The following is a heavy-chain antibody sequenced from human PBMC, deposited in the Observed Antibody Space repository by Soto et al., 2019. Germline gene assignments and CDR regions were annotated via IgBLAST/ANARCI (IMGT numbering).Heavy chain of an antibody. CDR3: ARDTVDYYFDY. J-gene: IGHJ4*02. D-gene: IGHD2-15*01. CDR1: GGTFSSYT. Sequence: ASVKVSCKASGGTFSSYTIIWVRQAPGQGLEWMGRIIPILGIANYAQKFQGRVTITADKSTSTAYMELSSLRSEDTAVYYCARDTVDYYFDYWGQGTLVTVSS. CDR2: IIPILGIA. V-gene: IGHV1-69*04.